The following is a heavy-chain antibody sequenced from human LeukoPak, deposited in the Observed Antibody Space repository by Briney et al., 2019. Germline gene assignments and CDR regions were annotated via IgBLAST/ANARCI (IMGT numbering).Heavy chain of an antibody. J-gene: IGHJ6*02. CDR3: ARDPYSSTGAYGMDV. Sequence: PGGSLRLSCAASGFTFSSHWMSWVRQAPGKELDWVANIKQDGIEEVYVVSVMGRFTINRDNAKNSLFLQMNPLRAEDTAVYYWARDPYSSTGAYGMDVWGQGNTVTVSS. V-gene: IGHV3-7*05. CDR2: IKQDGIEE. CDR1: GFTFSSHW. D-gene: IGHD6-13*01.